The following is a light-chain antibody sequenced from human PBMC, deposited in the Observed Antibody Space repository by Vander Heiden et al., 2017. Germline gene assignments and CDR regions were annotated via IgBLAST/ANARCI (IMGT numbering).Light chain of an antibody. CDR1: QSISSY. CDR3: QQSYNTRT. J-gene: IGKJ1*01. CDR2: AAS. V-gene: IGKV1-39*01. Sequence: DIQMTQSPSSLSASVGDRVTITCRASQSISSYLNWYQQKPGKAPKLLIYAASSLQSGVPSRFSGSGSGTDFTLTISRLQPEDFATYYWQQSYNTRTFGQGTKVEIK.